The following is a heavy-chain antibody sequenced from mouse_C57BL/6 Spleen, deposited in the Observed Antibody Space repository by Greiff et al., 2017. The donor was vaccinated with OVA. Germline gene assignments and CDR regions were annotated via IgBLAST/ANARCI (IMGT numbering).Heavy chain of an antibody. Sequence: DVQLQESGPGLVKPSQSLSLTCSVTGYSITSGYYWNWIRQFPGNKLEWMGYISYDGSNNYNPSLKNRISITRDTSKNQFFLKLNSVTTEDTATYYCARGTSLSWGQGTLVTVSA. V-gene: IGHV3-6*01. D-gene: IGHD6-2*01. J-gene: IGHJ3*01. CDR1: GYSITSGYY. CDR3: ARGTSLS. CDR2: ISYDGSN.